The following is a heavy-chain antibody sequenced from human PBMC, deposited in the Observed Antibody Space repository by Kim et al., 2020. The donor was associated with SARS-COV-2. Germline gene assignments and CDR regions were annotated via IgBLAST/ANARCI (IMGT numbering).Heavy chain of an antibody. V-gene: IGHV3-33*01. CDR3: VRDLTYNYAY. J-gene: IGHJ4*02. Sequence: YTNSVTGRFTITRDNAKSTLYLQMNSLRAEDTAVYYCVRDLTYNYAYWGQGTLVTVSS. D-gene: IGHD5-18*01.